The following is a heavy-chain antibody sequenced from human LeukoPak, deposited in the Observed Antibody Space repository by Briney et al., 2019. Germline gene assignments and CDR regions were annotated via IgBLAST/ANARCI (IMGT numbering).Heavy chain of an antibody. J-gene: IGHJ6*02. V-gene: IGHV3-7*01. CDR2: INQDGSAR. CDR1: GFTFSSYW. CDR3: ARSMDV. Sequence: GGSLRLSCVGSGFTFSSYWMNWVRQAPGKGLGWVANINQDGSARYYVDSVKGRFTISRDNAKNSVFLQMNSLRAEDTAVYYCARSMDVWGQGTTVTVSS.